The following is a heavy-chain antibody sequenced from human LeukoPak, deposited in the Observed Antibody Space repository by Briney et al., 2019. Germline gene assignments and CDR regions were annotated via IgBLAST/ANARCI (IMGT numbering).Heavy chain of an antibody. Sequence: GGSLRLSCAASGFTFDDYAVHWVRQAPGKGLEWVSLISGDGYITYYADSVKGRFTISRDNSKNSLYLQMNSLRTEDTALYYCAKELSSGWSSRYFDHWGQGTLVTVSS. CDR3: AKELSSGWSSRYFDH. CDR1: GFTFDDYA. D-gene: IGHD6-19*01. CDR2: ISGDGYIT. J-gene: IGHJ4*02. V-gene: IGHV3-43*02.